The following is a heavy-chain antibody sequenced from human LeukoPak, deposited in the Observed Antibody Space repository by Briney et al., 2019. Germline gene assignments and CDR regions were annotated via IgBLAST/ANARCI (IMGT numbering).Heavy chain of an antibody. J-gene: IGHJ4*02. CDR2: ISYDGSNK. V-gene: IGHV3-30-3*01. CDR3: ARVIRPGASSGWYGVFDY. D-gene: IGHD6-19*01. CDR1: GFTFSSYA. Sequence: GGSLRLSCAASGFTFSSYAMHWVRQAPGKGLEWVAVISYDGSNKYYADSVKGRFTISRGNSKNTLYLQMNSLRAEDTAVYYCARVIRPGASSGWYGVFDYWGQGTLVTVSS.